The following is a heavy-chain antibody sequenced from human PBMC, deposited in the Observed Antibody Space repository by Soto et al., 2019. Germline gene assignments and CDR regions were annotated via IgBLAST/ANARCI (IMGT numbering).Heavy chain of an antibody. V-gene: IGHV5-51*01. CDR1: GYTFTNYF. CDR2: IYPGDSDT. CDR3: AASIFYYGMDV. Sequence: GESLNISCKGSGYTFTNYFIGWVRQMPGKGLEWMGIIYPGDSDTKYNPSFQGQVTISADKSITTTYLQWSSLKASDTAIYYCAASIFYYGMDVWGQGTTVTVS. J-gene: IGHJ6*02.